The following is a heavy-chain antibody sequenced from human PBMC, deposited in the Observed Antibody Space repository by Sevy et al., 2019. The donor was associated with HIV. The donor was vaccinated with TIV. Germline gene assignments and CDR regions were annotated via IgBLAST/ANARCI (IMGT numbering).Heavy chain of an antibody. J-gene: IGHJ4*02. CDR3: ARGGYYDSSGYYH. V-gene: IGHV3-30-3*01. Sequence: GGSLRLSCAASGFTFSSYAMHWVRQAPGKGLEWVAVISYDGSNKYYADSVKGRFTISRDNFKNTLYLQMNSLRAEDTAVYYCARGGYYDSSGYYHWGQGTLVTVSS. D-gene: IGHD3-22*01. CDR2: ISYDGSNK. CDR1: GFTFSSYA.